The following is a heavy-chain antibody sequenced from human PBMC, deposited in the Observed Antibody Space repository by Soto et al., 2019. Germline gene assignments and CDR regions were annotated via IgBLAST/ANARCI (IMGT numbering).Heavy chain of an antibody. CDR2: LIPVFGSP. J-gene: IGHJ6*02. Sequence: QVQLVQSGAEVKKPGSSVTVSCKTSGGTFSKDAINWVRQAPGQGLEWMGLLIPVFGSPIYAQKFQGRIRITADASTSTDFRDLSSLRSEDTAVYYCTRVLGYTFEPGKTRYYAMDVWGQGTTVSVSS. CDR3: TRVLGYTFEPGKTRYYAMDV. CDR1: GGTFSKDA. V-gene: IGHV1-69*01. D-gene: IGHD5-18*01.